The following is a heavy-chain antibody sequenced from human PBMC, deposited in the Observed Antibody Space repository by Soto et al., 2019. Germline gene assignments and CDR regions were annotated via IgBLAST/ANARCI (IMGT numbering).Heavy chain of an antibody. J-gene: IGHJ4*02. Sequence: QVQLQESGPGRVKPSQTLSLTCSVSGGSISSGDSYWSWIRQPPGKDLEWIGLISYSGSTSYNPSLKSRVTNSLDTSKNQFSLTLSSVTAADTAVYYCARQLSGSYPYDYWGQGTLVTVSS. CDR3: ARQLSGSYPYDY. CDR2: ISYSGST. V-gene: IGHV4-30-4*01. CDR1: GGSISSGDSY. D-gene: IGHD3-10*01.